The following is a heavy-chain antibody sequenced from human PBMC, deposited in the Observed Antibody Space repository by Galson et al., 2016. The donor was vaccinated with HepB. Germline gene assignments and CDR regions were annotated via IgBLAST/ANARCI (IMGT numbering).Heavy chain of an antibody. V-gene: IGHV3-23*01. CDR2: ISRNSGST. CDR3: AKEPFAVVSGPEYFQH. J-gene: IGHJ1*01. D-gene: IGHD2-2*01. CDR1: GFTFTNYA. Sequence: SLRLSCAASGFTFTNYAMSWVRQAPEKGLEWVAGISRNSGSTFYADSVKGRFTISRDNSKNTLFLQLNSLRAEDTAVYYWAKEPFAVVSGPEYFQHWGQATLVTVSS.